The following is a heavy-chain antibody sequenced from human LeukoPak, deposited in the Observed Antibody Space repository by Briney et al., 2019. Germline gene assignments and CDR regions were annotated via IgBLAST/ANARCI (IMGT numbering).Heavy chain of an antibody. Sequence: SVKVSCKASGGTFSSYAISWVRQAPGRGLEWMGGIIPIFGTANYAQKFQGRVTITADESTSTAYMELSSLRSEDTAVYYCARVGIAAAGSNAPIQHWGQGTLVTVSS. CDR2: IIPIFGTA. D-gene: IGHD6-13*01. V-gene: IGHV1-69*13. CDR1: GGTFSSYA. J-gene: IGHJ1*01. CDR3: ARVGIAAAGSNAPIQH.